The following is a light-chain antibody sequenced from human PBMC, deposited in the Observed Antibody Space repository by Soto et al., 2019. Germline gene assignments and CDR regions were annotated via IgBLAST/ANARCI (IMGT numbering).Light chain of an antibody. Sequence: EIVLTQSPATLSLSPGERATLSCRASQSVSSNLAWYQQKPGQAPRLLISGASTRATGIPDRFSGSGSGTDFTLTISRLEPEDFAVYYCQQYHSSPRTFGQGTKVDIK. CDR2: GAS. CDR3: QQYHSSPRT. CDR1: QSVSSN. V-gene: IGKV3-20*01. J-gene: IGKJ1*01.